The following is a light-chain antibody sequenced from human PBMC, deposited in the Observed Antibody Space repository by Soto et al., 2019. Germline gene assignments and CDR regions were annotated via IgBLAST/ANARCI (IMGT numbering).Light chain of an antibody. V-gene: IGKV3-11*01. CDR2: DAS. J-gene: IGKJ5*01. CDR3: QQRSNWPPLT. Sequence: EIVLTQSPATLSLSPVDRATLSCRASQSVSSYLAWYQQKPGQAPRLLLYDASNRATGIPARFSGSGSGTDFTLTISSLEPEDFAVYYCQQRSNWPPLTFGQGTRLEIK. CDR1: QSVSSY.